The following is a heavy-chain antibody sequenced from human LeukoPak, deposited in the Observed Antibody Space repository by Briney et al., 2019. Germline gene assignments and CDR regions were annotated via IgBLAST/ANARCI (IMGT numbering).Heavy chain of an antibody. CDR3: ARGLVEMATIYDY. CDR1: GGSISSYY. D-gene: IGHD5-24*01. CDR2: IYYSGST. J-gene: IGHJ4*02. V-gene: IGHV4-59*01. Sequence: SETLSLTCTVSGGSISSYYWSWIRQPPRKGLEWIGYIYYSGSTNYNPSLKSRVTISVDTSKNQFSLKLSSVTAADTAVYYCARGLVEMATIYDYWGQGTLVTVSS.